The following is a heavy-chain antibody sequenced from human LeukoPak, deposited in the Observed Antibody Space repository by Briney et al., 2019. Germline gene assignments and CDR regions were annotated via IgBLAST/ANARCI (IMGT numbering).Heavy chain of an antibody. CDR2: INPSGGST. Sequence: GASVKVSCKASGYTFTSYYMHWVRQAPGQGLEWMGTINPSGGSTSYAQKFQGRVTMTRDTSTSTVYMELSSLRSEDTAVYYCARGHCSGGSCYPNWFDPWGQGTLVTVSS. D-gene: IGHD2-15*01. CDR3: ARGHCSGGSCYPNWFDP. J-gene: IGHJ5*02. CDR1: GYTFTSYY. V-gene: IGHV1-46*01.